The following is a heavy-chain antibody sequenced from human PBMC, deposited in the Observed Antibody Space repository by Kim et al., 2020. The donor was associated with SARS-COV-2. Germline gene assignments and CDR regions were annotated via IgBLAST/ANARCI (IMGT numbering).Heavy chain of an antibody. Sequence: VKGRFTISRDNSKNTLYLQMNSLRAEDTAVYYCARVGKPYYYDSSGPPDYWGQGTLVTVSS. J-gene: IGHJ4*02. V-gene: IGHV3-30*01. CDR3: ARVGKPYYYDSSGPPDY. D-gene: IGHD3-22*01.